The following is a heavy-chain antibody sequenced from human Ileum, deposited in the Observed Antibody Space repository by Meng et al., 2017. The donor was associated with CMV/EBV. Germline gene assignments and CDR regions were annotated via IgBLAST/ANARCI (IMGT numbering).Heavy chain of an antibody. Sequence: EVQLLQSGGDLVQPGGSLRLACAASGLTFSNYAMSWVRQAPGKGLEWVSTVSSNGGSTYYADSVKGRFTISRDNSKNTLSLQMNSLRAEDTALYYCAKGHERQDYWGQGTLVTVSS. CDR3: AKGHERQDY. CDR1: GLTFSNYA. D-gene: IGHD5-24*01. J-gene: IGHJ4*02. CDR2: VSSNGGST. V-gene: IGHV3-23*01.